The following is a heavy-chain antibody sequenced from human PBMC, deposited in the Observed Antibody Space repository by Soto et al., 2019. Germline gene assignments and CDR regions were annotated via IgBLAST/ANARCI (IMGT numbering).Heavy chain of an antibody. Sequence: QVQLQQWGAGLLKPSETLSLTCAVYGGSFSGYYWSWIRQPPGKGLEWIGEMNHSGSTNYNPSLKRRATISVDTSKNQLSLKLSSVTAADTAVYYGARGGRSIAVVTAIPVYFQHWGQGTLVTVSS. CDR2: MNHSGST. CDR1: GGSFSGYY. CDR3: ARGGRSIAVVTAIPVYFQH. J-gene: IGHJ1*01. V-gene: IGHV4-34*01. D-gene: IGHD2-21*02.